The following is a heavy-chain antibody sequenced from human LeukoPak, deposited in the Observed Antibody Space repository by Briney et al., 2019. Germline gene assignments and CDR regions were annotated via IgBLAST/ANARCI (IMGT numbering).Heavy chain of an antibody. Sequence: GGSLRLSCAASGFTFSSYSMSWVRQAPGKGLEWVSAISGNGGKTYYADSVKGRFTISRDNSKNTLYLQMNSLRAEDTAVYYCARAGGSDAVAPGYWGQGTLVTVSS. CDR1: GFTFSSYS. J-gene: IGHJ4*02. V-gene: IGHV3-23*01. CDR3: ARAGGSDAVAPGY. D-gene: IGHD2-8*02. CDR2: ISGNGGKT.